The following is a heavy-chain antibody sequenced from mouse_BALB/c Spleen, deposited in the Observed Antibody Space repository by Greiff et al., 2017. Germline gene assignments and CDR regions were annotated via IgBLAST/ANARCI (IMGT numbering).Heavy chain of an antibody. D-gene: IGHD1-1*01. CDR2: ISYSGST. Sequence: EVKLMESGPGLVKPSQSLSLTCTVTGYSITSDYAWNWIRQFPGNKLEWMGYISYSGSTSYNPSLKSRISITRDTSKNQFFLQLNSVTTEDTATYYCARLGYYGRDFDYWGQGTTLTVSS. CDR1: GYSITSDYA. V-gene: IGHV3-2*02. J-gene: IGHJ2*01. CDR3: ARLGYYGRDFDY.